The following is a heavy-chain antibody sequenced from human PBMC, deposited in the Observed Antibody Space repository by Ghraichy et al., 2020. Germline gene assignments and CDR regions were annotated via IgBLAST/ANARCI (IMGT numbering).Heavy chain of an antibody. CDR3: ARVHIYHYDMDV. V-gene: IGHV4-59*01. CDR1: GDPSSSSY. CDR2: IYDTGSI. J-gene: IGHJ6*02. Sequence: SETLSLTCTVSGDPSSSSYWNWIRQPPGKGLEWIGFIYDTGSINYNPSLKSRVTISVDISKNQFYLKLSSVTAADTAVYYCARVHIYHYDMDVWGQGTAVTVSS.